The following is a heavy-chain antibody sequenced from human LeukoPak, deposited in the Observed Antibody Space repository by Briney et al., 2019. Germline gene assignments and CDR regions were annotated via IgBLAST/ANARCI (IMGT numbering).Heavy chain of an antibody. Sequence: PGGSLRLSCAASAFPFSSYGMHWVRQAPGKGLEWVSAISGSGGSTYYADSVKGRFTISRDNSKNTLYLQMNSLRAEDTAVYYCAKALTYYYDSSGYQHYYFDYWGQGTLVTVSS. V-gene: IGHV3-23*01. D-gene: IGHD3-22*01. CDR1: AFPFSSYG. J-gene: IGHJ4*02. CDR2: ISGSGGST. CDR3: AKALTYYYDSSGYQHYYFDY.